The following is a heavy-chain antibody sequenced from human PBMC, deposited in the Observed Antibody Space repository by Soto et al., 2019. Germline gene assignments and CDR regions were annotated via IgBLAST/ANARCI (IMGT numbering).Heavy chain of an antibody. CDR1: GGSFSGYY. CDR2: INHSGST. J-gene: IGHJ6*02. CDR3: ARGISIAAAGGFYYYYYGMDV. D-gene: IGHD6-13*01. Sequence: SLTCAVYGGSFSGYYWSWIRQPPGKGLEWIGEINHSGSTNYNPSLKSRVTISVDTSKNQFSLKLSSVTAADTAVYYCARGISIAAAGGFYYYYYGMDVWGQGTTVTVSS. V-gene: IGHV4-34*01.